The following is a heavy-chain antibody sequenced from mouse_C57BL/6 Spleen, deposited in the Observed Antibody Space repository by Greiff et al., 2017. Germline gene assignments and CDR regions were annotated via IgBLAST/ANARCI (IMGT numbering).Heavy chain of an antibody. CDR2: INPGSGGT. J-gene: IGHJ1*03. CDR3: EKGGGYFDV. Sequence: QVQLQQSGAELVRPGTSVKVSCKASGYAFTNYLIEWVKQRPGQGLEWIGVINPGSGGTNYNEKFKGKATLTADKSSSTAYMQLSSLTSEDSAVYCCEKGGGYFDVWGTGTTVTVSS. CDR1: GYAFTNYL. V-gene: IGHV1-54*01.